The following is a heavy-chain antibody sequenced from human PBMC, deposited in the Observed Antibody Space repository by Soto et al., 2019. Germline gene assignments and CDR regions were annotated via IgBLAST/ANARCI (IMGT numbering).Heavy chain of an antibody. CDR3: ARGAPDGMDSAMVTLGY. V-gene: IGHV4-59*01. J-gene: IGHJ4*02. D-gene: IGHD5-18*01. CDR1: GSSISSYY. CDR2: IYYSGST. Sequence: QVQLQESGPGLVKPSETLSLTCSVSGSSISSYYWSWIRQPPGKGLEWIGYIYYSGSTNYNPSLKRRVTISVTTSKKPFSRKLSSVTAADTAVYYCARGAPDGMDSAMVTLGYWGQGTLVTVSS.